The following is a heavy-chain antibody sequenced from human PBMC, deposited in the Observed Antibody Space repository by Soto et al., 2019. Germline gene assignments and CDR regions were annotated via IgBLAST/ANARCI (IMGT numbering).Heavy chain of an antibody. CDR3: ARESGNCGGDCYYLDY. J-gene: IGHJ4*02. Sequence: SETLSLTCTVSGGSISSYYWSWIRQPAGKGLEWIGRIYTSGSTNYNPSLKSRVTMSVDTSKNQFSLKLSSVTAADTAVYYCARESGNCGGDCYYLDYWGQGTLVTVSS. V-gene: IGHV4-4*07. CDR2: IYTSGST. CDR1: GGSISSYY. D-gene: IGHD2-21*02.